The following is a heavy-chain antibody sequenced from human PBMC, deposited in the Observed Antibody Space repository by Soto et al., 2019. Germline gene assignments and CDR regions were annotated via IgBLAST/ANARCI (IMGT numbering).Heavy chain of an antibody. D-gene: IGHD5-18*01. Sequence: PGESLRLSCAASGFTFSNAWMSWVRQAPGKGLEWVGRIKSKTDGGTTDYAAPVKGRFTISRDDSKNTLYLQMNSLKTEDTAVYYCTTDPRIRKFASFDYWGQGTLVTVSS. V-gene: IGHV3-15*01. CDR3: TTDPRIRKFASFDY. CDR1: GFTFSNAW. J-gene: IGHJ4*02. CDR2: IKSKTDGGTT.